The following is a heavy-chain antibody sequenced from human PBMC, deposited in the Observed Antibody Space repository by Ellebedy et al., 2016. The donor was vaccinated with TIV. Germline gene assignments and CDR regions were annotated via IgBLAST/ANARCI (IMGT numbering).Heavy chain of an antibody. CDR1: GYTFTSYA. V-gene: IGHV7-4-1*02. Sequence: AASVKVSCKASGYTFTSYAMNWVRQAPGQGLEWMGWINTNTGNPTYAQAFTGRFVFSLDASVSTAYLQISSLKAEDTAVYYCARNHYDSLTAYAHPPNYWGQGTLVTVSS. CDR3: ARNHYDSLTAYAHPPNY. D-gene: IGHD3-9*01. J-gene: IGHJ4*02. CDR2: INTNTGNP.